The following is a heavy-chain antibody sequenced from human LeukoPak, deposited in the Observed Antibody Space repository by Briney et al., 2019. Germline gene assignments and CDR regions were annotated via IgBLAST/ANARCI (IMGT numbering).Heavy chain of an antibody. CDR2: SDPEDGET. Sequence: ASVKVSCKVSGSPLSDLPIHWVRQAPGKGLEYVGGSDPEDGETFHAQNFQGRVTMTEDTSIDAAYMELSSLRSEDTAVYYCVTDRARLFWYFDLWGRGTLVTVSS. CDR3: VTDRARLFWYFDL. CDR1: GSPLSDLP. D-gene: IGHD2-21*02. J-gene: IGHJ2*01. V-gene: IGHV1-24*01.